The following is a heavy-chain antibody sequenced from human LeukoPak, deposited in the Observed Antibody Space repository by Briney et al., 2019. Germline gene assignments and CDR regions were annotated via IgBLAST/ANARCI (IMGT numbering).Heavy chain of an antibody. J-gene: IGHJ4*02. D-gene: IGHD2-2*01. CDR3: ARLDFYCSSTSCHPFFDY. Sequence: PSETLSLTCTVSGGSISSSSYYWGWIRQPPGKGLEWIGSIYYSGSTYYNPSLKSRVTISVDTSKNQFSLKLSSVTAADTAVYHCARLDFYCSSTSCHPFFDYWGQGTLVTVSS. CDR2: IYYSGST. V-gene: IGHV4-39*01. CDR1: GGSISSSSYY.